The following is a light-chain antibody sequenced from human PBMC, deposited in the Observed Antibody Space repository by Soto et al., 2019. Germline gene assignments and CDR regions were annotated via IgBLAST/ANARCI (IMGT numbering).Light chain of an antibody. CDR1: SSDVGGYNY. J-gene: IGLJ3*02. Sequence: QSALTQPASVSGSPGQSITISCTGTSSDVGGYNYVSWYQQHPGKAPKLMIYEVSNRPAGVSNRVSGSKSGNTAYLTISGLQDEDEADYYCSSYTSSSTWVFGGGTKLTVL. CDR2: EVS. CDR3: SSYTSSSTWV. V-gene: IGLV2-14*01.